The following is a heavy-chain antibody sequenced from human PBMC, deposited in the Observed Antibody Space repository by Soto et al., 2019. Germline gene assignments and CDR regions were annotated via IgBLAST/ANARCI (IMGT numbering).Heavy chain of an antibody. J-gene: IGHJ4*02. Sequence: ASVKVSCKASCYTFTSCGISWVRQAPGQGLEWMGWISTFHGNTNYEQKFQGSVTMTTDTSTSTAYMELRSLTSDDTAIYYCARDTYDTTGYTLDYWGQGTLVTVSS. CDR1: CYTFTSCG. V-gene: IGHV1-18*04. D-gene: IGHD3-22*01. CDR2: ISTFHGNT. CDR3: ARDTYDTTGYTLDY.